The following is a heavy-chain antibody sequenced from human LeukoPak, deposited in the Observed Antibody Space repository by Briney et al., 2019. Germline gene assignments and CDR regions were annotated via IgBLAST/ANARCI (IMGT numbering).Heavy chain of an antibody. V-gene: IGHV5-51*01. D-gene: IGHD2-2*01. CDR1: GYRFTDYW. J-gene: IGHJ4*02. CDR3: GRLGYCGRTSCYDVYYFDY. CDR2: MHGGDSRL. Sequence: GESLKISCQCSGYRFTDYWIGWVRQMPGRGLEWMGIMHGGDSRLRYSPSFQGQVTMSVDKSSGTAYLQWSSLKASDTAMYYWGRLGYCGRTSCYDVYYFDYWGQGTLVTVSS.